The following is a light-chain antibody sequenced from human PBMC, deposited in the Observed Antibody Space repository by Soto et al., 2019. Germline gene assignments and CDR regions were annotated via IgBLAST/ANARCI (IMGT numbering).Light chain of an antibody. J-gene: IGLJ2*01. CDR2: EVN. CDR3: SSYTGSSTVV. V-gene: IGLV2-18*02. Sequence: QSALTQPPSVSGSPGQSVTISCTGTSSDVGSYNRVPWYQQPPGTAPKLMIFEVNNRPSGVPDRFSGSTSGITASLTISGLQAEDEGDYYCSSYTGSSTVVFGGGTQLTVL. CDR1: SSDVGSYNR.